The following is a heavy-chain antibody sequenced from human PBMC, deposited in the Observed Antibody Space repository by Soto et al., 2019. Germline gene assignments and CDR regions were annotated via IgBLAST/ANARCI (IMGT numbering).Heavy chain of an antibody. CDR1: GGTFSSYA. V-gene: IGHV1-69*06. CDR2: IIPIFGTA. Sequence: GASVKVSCKASGGTFSSYAISWVRQAPGQGLEWMGGIIPIFGTANYAQKFQGRVTITADKSASTAYMELSSLRSEDTAVYYCARSRTMVRGVIYYYGMDVWGQGTTVTV. CDR3: ARSRTMVRGVIYYYGMDV. J-gene: IGHJ6*02. D-gene: IGHD3-10*01.